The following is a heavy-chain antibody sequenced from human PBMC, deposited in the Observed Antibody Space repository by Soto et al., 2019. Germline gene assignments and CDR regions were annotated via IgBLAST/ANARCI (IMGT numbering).Heavy chain of an antibody. J-gene: IGHJ4*02. CDR3: AKGASNGIAGHIDY. V-gene: IGHV3-23*01. CDR1: GFTFSRHT. Sequence: GGSLRLSCAASGFTFSRHTMTWVRQAPGKGLEWVSSISGSGGTTSYADSVKGRFTISRDISKNTLYVQMNSLRAEDTAVYFCAKGASNGIAGHIDYWGPGTLVTVSS. D-gene: IGHD6-13*01. CDR2: ISGSGGTT.